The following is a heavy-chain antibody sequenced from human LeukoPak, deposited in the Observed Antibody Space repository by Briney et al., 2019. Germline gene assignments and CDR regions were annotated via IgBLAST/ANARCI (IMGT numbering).Heavy chain of an antibody. J-gene: IGHJ6*04. V-gene: IGHV3-74*01. CDR1: GFTFSNYW. CDR2: INNDGSGT. Sequence: GSLRLSCAASGFTFSNYWMHWVRQVPGKGLVWVSRINNDGSGTTYADSVKGRFTISRDNAKNTLYLQMNSLRVEDTAVYYCTSLYLTDVWGKGTTVTVSS. CDR3: TSLYLTDV. D-gene: IGHD2-2*02.